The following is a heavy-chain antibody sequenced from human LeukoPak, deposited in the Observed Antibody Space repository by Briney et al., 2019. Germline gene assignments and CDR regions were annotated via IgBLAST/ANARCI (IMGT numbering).Heavy chain of an antibody. CDR1: GFTFSSYA. J-gene: IGHJ4*02. D-gene: IGHD4-17*01. CDR2: ISGSGGST. CDR3: ARGGVTTMTLRDLWLDY. V-gene: IGHV3-23*01. Sequence: AGGSLRLSCAASGFTFSSYAMSWVRQAPGKGLEWVSAISGSGGSTYYADSVKGRFTISRDNSKNTLYLQMNSLKAEDTAVYYCARGGVTTMTLRDLWLDYWGQGTLVTVSS.